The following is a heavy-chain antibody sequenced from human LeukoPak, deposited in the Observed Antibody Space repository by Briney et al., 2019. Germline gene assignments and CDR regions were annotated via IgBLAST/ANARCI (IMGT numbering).Heavy chain of an antibody. V-gene: IGHV3-21*01. CDR3: ARDVGYWYFDL. J-gene: IGHJ2*01. D-gene: IGHD2-15*01. CDR1: EFIFSSYS. CDR2: ISSSTTYI. Sequence: GGSLRLSCAASEFIFSSYSMNWVRQAPGKGLEWVSSISSSTTYIYYADSVKGRFTISRGNAKNSLYLQMNSLRAEDTAVYYCARDVGYWYFDLWGRGTLVTVSS.